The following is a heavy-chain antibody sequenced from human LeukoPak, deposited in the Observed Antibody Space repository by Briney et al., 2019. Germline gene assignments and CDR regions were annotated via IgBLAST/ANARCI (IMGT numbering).Heavy chain of an antibody. CDR2: INIGGGT. Sequence: GRSLRLSCAASGFTFSNYVMRWVRQAPGKGLEWVSSINIGGGTHYADCVKGRFTISRDSSKNTVYLQMSSLRAEDTALYYCAKSMAVTGGATEYWGQGTLVTVSS. J-gene: IGHJ4*02. D-gene: IGHD6-19*01. CDR1: GFTFSNYV. CDR3: AKSMAVTGGATEY. V-gene: IGHV3-23*01.